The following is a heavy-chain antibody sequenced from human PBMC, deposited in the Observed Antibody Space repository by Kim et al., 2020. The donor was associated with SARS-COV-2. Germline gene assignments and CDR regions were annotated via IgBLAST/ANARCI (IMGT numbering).Heavy chain of an antibody. CDR1: GFTFSYYW. Sequence: GGSLRLSCAASGFTFSYYWMNWVRQAPGKGPEWVATIKEGGTEKYYLDSVEGRFTISRDNAKSSLFLQMNGLRAEDTAVYYCARGDYSYGMDVWGQGTTVTVSS. V-gene: IGHV3-7*01. J-gene: IGHJ6*02. CDR3: ARGDYSYGMDV. CDR2: IKEGGTEK.